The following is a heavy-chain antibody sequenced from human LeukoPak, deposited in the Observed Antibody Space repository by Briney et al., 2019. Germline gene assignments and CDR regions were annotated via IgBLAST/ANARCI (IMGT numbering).Heavy chain of an antibody. J-gene: IGHJ4*02. V-gene: IGHV1-2*02. Sequence: ASVKVSCKASGYTFTGYYMHWVRQAPGQGLEWMGWINPNSGGTNYAQKFQGGVTMTRDTSISTAYMELSRLRSDDTAVYYCARDPGYYDSSGYDYWGQGTLVTVSS. CDR3: ARDPGYYDSSGYDY. CDR1: GYTFTGYY. CDR2: INPNSGGT. D-gene: IGHD3-22*01.